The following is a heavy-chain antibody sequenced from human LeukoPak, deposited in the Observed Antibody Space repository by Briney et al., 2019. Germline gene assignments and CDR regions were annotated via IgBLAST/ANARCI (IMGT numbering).Heavy chain of an antibody. J-gene: IGHJ3*02. V-gene: IGHV3-9*03. D-gene: IGHD6-19*01. CDR3: SKGSSGGWYDAFDI. Sequence: GGSLRLSCAASGFSFDDYAMHWVRQAPGKGLEWVSGITWNSGSIGYADSVKGRFTISRDNAKNSLYLQMDSLRPEDMALYYCSKGSSGGWYDAFDIWGQGTLVTVSS. CDR1: GFSFDDYA. CDR2: ITWNSGSI.